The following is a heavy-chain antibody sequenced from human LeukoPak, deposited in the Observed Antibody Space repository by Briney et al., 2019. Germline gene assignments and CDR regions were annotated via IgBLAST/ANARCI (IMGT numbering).Heavy chain of an antibody. V-gene: IGHV4-39*02. D-gene: IGHD3-22*01. CDR3: ARDLFYYYDSSGYYDVDY. J-gene: IGHJ4*02. CDR1: GGSISSSSHY. Sequence: PSETLSLTCTVSGGSISSSSHYWGWIRQPPGKGLEWIGSLYYSGSTYYNPSLKSRVTVSADTSKNQFSLKLSSVTAADTAVYYCARDLFYYYDSSGYYDVDYWGQGTLVTVSS. CDR2: LYYSGST.